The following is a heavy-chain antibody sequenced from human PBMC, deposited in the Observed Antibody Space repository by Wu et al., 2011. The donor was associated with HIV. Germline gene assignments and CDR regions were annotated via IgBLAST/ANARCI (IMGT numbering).Heavy chain of an antibody. Sequence: QVQLVQSGPEVKKPGASVKVSCKAAGYTFTNYGINWVREAPGQGLEWMGGISTHNGETIYAEKFQGRVTITADTSTDTTYMELSSLRSEDTAVYYCATSRGYSFGYGDYWGQGTLVTVSS. CDR2: ISTHNGET. V-gene: IGHV1-18*01. CDR3: ATSRGYSFGYGDY. CDR1: GYTFTNYG. J-gene: IGHJ4*02. D-gene: IGHD5-18*01.